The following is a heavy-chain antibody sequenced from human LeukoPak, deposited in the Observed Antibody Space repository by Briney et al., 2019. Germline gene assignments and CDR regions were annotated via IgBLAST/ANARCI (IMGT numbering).Heavy chain of an antibody. J-gene: IGHJ5*02. CDR1: GFTFSSYS. CDR3: ARGGWYYDFWSANNWFDP. V-gene: IGHV3-21*01. CDR2: ISSSSSYI. D-gene: IGHD3-3*01. Sequence: GGSLRLSCAASGFTFSSYSMNWVRQAPGKGLEWVSSISSSSSYIYYADSVKGRLTISRDNAKNSLYLQMNSLRAEDTAVSYCARGGWYYDFWSANNWFDPWGQGTLVTVSS.